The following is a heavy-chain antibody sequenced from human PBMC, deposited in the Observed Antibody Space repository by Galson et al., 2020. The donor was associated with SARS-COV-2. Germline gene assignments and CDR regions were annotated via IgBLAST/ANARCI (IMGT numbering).Heavy chain of an antibody. Sequence: ASVKVSCKASGYTFTSYDINWVRQATGQGLEWMGWMNPNSGNTGYAQKFQGRVTMTRNTSISTAYMELSSLRSEDTAVYYCARSSADYSNYTPLDYYMDVWGKGTTVTVSS. V-gene: IGHV1-8*01. D-gene: IGHD4-4*01. CDR3: ARSSADYSNYTPLDYYMDV. CDR1: GYTFTSYD. J-gene: IGHJ6*03. CDR2: MNPNSGNT.